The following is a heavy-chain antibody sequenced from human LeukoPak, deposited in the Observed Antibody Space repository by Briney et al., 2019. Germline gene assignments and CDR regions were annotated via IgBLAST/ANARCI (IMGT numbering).Heavy chain of an antibody. V-gene: IGHV3-15*01. Sequence: GRSLRLSCAASGFTFSNFHMHWVRQAPGKGLEWVGRIKSKTDGGTTDYAAPVKGRFTISRDDSKNTLYLQMNSLKTEDTAVYYCTTPSDYGDYADAFDIWGQGTMVTVSS. CDR1: GFTFSNFH. CDR2: IKSKTDGGTT. J-gene: IGHJ3*02. CDR3: TTPSDYGDYADAFDI. D-gene: IGHD4-17*01.